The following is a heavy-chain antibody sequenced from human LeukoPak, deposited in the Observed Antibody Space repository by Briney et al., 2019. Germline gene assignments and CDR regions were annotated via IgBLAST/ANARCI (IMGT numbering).Heavy chain of an antibody. J-gene: IGHJ4*02. D-gene: IGHD6-19*01. CDR2: IIPIFGTA. V-gene: IGHV1-69*01. CDR1: GGTFSSYA. CDR3: AESISGWYSGEYYFDY. Sequence: GSSVTVSCTASGGTFSSYAISWVRQAPGQGLEWMGGIIPIFGTANYAQKFQGRVTITADESTSTAYMELSSLRSEDTAVYYCAESISGWYSGEYYFDYWGQGTLVTVSS.